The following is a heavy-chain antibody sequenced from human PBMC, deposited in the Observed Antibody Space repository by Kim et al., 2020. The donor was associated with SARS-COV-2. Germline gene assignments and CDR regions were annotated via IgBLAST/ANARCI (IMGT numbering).Heavy chain of an antibody. CDR1: GGSISSGGYY. V-gene: IGHV4-31*03. CDR3: AKTRITMIVVVTHFDY. Sequence: SETLSLTCTVSGGSISSGGYYWSWIRQHPGKGLEWIGYIYYSGSTYYNPPHKSRVTISVDTSKNQFSLKLSSVTAADTAVYYCAKTRITMIVVVTHFDYWGQGTLVTVSS. J-gene: IGHJ4*02. D-gene: IGHD3-22*01. CDR2: IYYSGST.